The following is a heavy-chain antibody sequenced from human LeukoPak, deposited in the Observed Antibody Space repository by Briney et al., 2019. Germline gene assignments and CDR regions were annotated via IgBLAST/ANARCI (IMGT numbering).Heavy chain of an antibody. CDR3: ARDWGGDGWFSPTFDY. V-gene: IGHV1-18*01. CDR1: GYSFSTFG. CDR2: ISADNANT. D-gene: IGHD6-19*01. Sequence: ASVKVSCKTSGYSFSTFGISRVRQAPGQGLEWMGWISADNANTNYAQHFQDRVTMTTDTSTNSAYMELRSLISDDTAVYYCARDWGGDGWFSPTFDYWGQGTLVTVSS. J-gene: IGHJ4*02.